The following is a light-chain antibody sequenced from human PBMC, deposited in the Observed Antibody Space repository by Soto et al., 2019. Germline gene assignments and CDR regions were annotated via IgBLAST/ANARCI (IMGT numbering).Light chain of an antibody. CDR1: QDISSY. J-gene: IGKJ4*01. CDR2: AAS. V-gene: IGKV1-9*01. CDR3: QLLDSFPRT. Sequence: IQLTQSPSSLSASVGDRVTITCRASQDISSYLLWYQQKPGKAPQLLIHAASILQSGVPSRFSGSGSGTDFTLSISILQPEFLATYYCQLLDSFPRTFGGGTKLEIK.